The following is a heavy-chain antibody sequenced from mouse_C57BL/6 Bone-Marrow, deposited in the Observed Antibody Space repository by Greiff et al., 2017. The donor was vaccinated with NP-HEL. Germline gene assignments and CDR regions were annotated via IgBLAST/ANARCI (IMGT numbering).Heavy chain of an antibody. CDR1: GYTFTSYW. Sequence: VQLQQPGTELVKPGASVKLSCKASGYTFTSYWMHWVKQRPRQGLEWIGNINPSNGGTNYNEKFKSKATLTVDKSSSTAYMQLSSLTSEDSAVYYCARSRGSSPWFAYWGQGTLVTVSA. V-gene: IGHV1-53*01. D-gene: IGHD1-1*01. CDR3: ARSRGSSPWFAY. J-gene: IGHJ3*01. CDR2: INPSNGGT.